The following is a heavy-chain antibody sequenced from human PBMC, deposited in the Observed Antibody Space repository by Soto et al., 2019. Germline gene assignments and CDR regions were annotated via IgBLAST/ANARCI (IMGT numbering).Heavy chain of an antibody. D-gene: IGHD6-13*01. V-gene: IGHV3-21*01. Sequence: GESLKISCAASGFTFSSYSMNWVRQAPGKGLEWVSSISSSSSYIYYADSVKGRFTISRDNAKNSLYLQMNSLRAEDTAVYYCARDLWQQLVDDYWGQGTLVTVSS. CDR1: GFTFSSYS. J-gene: IGHJ4*02. CDR2: ISSSSSYI. CDR3: ARDLWQQLVDDY.